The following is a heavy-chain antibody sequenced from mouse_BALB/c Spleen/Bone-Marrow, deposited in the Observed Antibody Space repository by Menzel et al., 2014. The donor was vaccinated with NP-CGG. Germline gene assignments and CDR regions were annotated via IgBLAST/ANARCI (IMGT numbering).Heavy chain of an antibody. CDR3: VRDGGIYYDYLYAMDY. V-gene: IGHV2-9-2*01. J-gene: IGHJ4*01. D-gene: IGHD2-4*01. CDR1: GFSLXSYD. CDR2: IRTGGGK. Sequence: QVQLKQSGPGLVAPSQSLSITCTVSGFSLXSYDISWIRQPPGKGLEWLGVIRTGGGKNYNSAFMSRLSISKDNSKSQVFLKMNSLQTDDTAIYYCVRDGGIYYDYLYAMDYWGQGTSVTVSS.